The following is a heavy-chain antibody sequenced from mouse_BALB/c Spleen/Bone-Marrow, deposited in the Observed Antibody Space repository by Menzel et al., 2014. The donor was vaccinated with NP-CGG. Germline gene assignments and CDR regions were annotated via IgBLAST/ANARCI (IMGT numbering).Heavy chain of an antibody. CDR2: INPSTGYT. D-gene: IGHD2-4*01. CDR3: ARDDYDAIAY. CDR1: GYTFTSYW. V-gene: IGHV1-7*01. Sequence: VQLQQSGAELAKPGASVKMSCKASGYTFTSYWMHWVKQRPGQGLEWIGYINPSTGYTEYNQKFKDKATLTAVKSSTTAYMQLRSLTSEDSAVYYCARDDYDAIAYWGQGTLV. J-gene: IGHJ3*01.